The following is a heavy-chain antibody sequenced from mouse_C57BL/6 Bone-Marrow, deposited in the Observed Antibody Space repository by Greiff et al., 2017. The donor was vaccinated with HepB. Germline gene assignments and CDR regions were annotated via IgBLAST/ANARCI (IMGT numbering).Heavy chain of an antibody. CDR3: ARVSRFAY. CDR1: GFTFSDYG. V-gene: IGHV5-17*01. CDR2: ISSGSSTI. Sequence: VQLKESGGGLVKPGGSLKLSCAASGFTFSDYGMHWVRQAPEKGLEWVAYISSGSSTIYYADTVKGRFTISRDNAKNTLFLQMTSLRSEDTAMYYCARVSRFAYWGQGTLVTVSA. J-gene: IGHJ3*01.